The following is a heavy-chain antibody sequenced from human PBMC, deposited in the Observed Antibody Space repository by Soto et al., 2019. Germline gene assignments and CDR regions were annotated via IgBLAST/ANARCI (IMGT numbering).Heavy chain of an antibody. D-gene: IGHD1-1*01. CDR3: ARAYGNWSPFDI. CDR1: GYTFTGYY. CDR2: INPNTGVT. V-gene: IGHV1-2*02. J-gene: IGHJ3*02. Sequence: QVHLLQSGAEVKTPGASVKVSCKASGYTFTGYYIQWVRQAPGQGLEWMEWINPNTGVTNFAQNFHGRLTMTRDTSISTAYMELTRLTSDDTAVYYCARAYGNWSPFDIWGQGTLVTVSS.